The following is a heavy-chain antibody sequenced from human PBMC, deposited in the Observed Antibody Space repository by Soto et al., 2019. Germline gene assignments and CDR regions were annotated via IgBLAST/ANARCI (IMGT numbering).Heavy chain of an antibody. CDR1: GFTFSSFG. V-gene: IGHV3-33*01. D-gene: IGHD2-15*01. CDR3: ARDGCTAGSCYYAFDI. CDR2: IWYDGTNK. J-gene: IGHJ3*02. Sequence: GSLRLSCAASGFTFSSFGMHWVRQTPGKGLEWVAIIWYDGTNKYYADSVEGRFTISRDNSKNTLYLQMNGLRAGDTAMYYCARDGCTAGSCYYAFDIWGQGTMVTVSS.